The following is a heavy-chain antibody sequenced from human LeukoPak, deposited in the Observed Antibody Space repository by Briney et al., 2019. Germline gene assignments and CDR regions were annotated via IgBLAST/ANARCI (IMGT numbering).Heavy chain of an antibody. CDR3: ARDTNGSGSYPLFYWYFDL. J-gene: IGHJ2*01. D-gene: IGHD3-10*01. Sequence: PSETLSLTCTVSGGSISSYYWSWIRQPAGKGLEWIGRIYTSGSTNYNPSLKSRVTMSVDTSKNQFSLKLSSVTAADTAVYCCARDTNGSGSYPLFYWYFDLWGRGTLVTVSS. V-gene: IGHV4-4*07. CDR1: GGSISSYY. CDR2: IYTSGST.